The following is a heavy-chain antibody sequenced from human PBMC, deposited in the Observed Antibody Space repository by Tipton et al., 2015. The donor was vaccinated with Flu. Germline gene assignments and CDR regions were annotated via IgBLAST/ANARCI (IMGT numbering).Heavy chain of an antibody. J-gene: IGHJ6*03. D-gene: IGHD4-17*01. Sequence: TLSLTCTVSGGSISSYYWSWIRQPAGKGLEWIGRIYTSGSTNYNPSLKSRVTMSVDTSKNQFSLKLSSVTAADTAVYYCARGSTVTTTYYYYYYYMDVWGKGTTVTVSS. CDR3: ARGSTVTTTYYYYYYYMDV. CDR1: GGSISSYY. CDR2: IYTSGST. V-gene: IGHV4-4*07.